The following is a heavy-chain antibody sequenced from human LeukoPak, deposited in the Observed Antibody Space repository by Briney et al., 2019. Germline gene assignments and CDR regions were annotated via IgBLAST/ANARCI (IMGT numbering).Heavy chain of an antibody. CDR3: AKDPYDYVWGSYRYPTDY. CDR1: GFTFSSYA. CDR2: ISGSGGST. J-gene: IGHJ4*02. V-gene: IGHV3-23*01. Sequence: GGSLRLSCAASGFTFSSYAMSWVRQAPGKGLEWVSAISGSGGSTYYADSVKGRFTISRDNPKNTLYLQTNSLRAEDTAIYYCAKDPYDYVWGSYRYPTDYWGQGTLVTVSS. D-gene: IGHD3-16*02.